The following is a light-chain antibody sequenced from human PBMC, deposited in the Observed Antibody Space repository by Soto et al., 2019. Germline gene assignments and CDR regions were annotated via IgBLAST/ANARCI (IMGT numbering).Light chain of an antibody. Sequence: DIQMTQSPSTLSASVGDRVTITCRASQSISSWLAWYQQKPGKAPKLLIYKASSLESGVPSRFSGSGSGTEFTLTISSLQPDDFATYYCQQYNSFSLTFGGGTKVEIK. V-gene: IGKV1-5*03. J-gene: IGKJ4*01. CDR3: QQYNSFSLT. CDR2: KAS. CDR1: QSISSW.